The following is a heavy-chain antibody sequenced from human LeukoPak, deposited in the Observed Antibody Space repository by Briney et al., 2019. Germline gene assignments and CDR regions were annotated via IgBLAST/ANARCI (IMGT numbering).Heavy chain of an antibody. CDR3: AKEYIDWLLGSDAFDI. CDR1: GFTFSSYG. V-gene: IGHV3-30*18. CDR2: ISYDGSNK. Sequence: GRSLRLSCAASGFTFSSYGMHWVRQAPGKGLEWVAVISYDGSNKYYADSVKGRFTISRDNSKNTLYLQMNSLRAEDTAVYYCAKEYIDWLLGSDAFDIWGQGTMVTVSS. D-gene: IGHD3-9*01. J-gene: IGHJ3*02.